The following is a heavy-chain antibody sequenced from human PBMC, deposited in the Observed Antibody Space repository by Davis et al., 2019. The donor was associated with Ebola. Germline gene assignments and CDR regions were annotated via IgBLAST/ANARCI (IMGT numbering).Heavy chain of an antibody. CDR3: ARTSIVGTTTTASDI. CDR1: AYTFKNYA. J-gene: IGHJ3*02. Sequence: ASVQVSCKASAYTFKNYAISWVRQAPGQGLEWMGWISAYNGNTNYAQILQGRVTMTTDTSTGTAYMELRSLRSDDTAVYFCARTSIVGTTTTASDIWGQGTKVTVSS. V-gene: IGHV1-18*01. CDR2: ISAYNGNT. D-gene: IGHD1-26*01.